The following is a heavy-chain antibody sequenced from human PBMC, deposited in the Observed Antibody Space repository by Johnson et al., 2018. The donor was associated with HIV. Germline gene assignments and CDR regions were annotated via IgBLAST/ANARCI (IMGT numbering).Heavy chain of an antibody. J-gene: IGHJ3*02. Sequence: VQLVESGGGVVQPGRSLRLSCAASGFTFSSYGMHWVRQAPGKGLEWVAVISYDGSNKYYADSVKGRFTISRDNAKNSLYLQMNSLRAEDTAVYYCAREGDSSSWLKFDIWGQGTMVTVSS. CDR2: ISYDGSNK. D-gene: IGHD6-13*01. V-gene: IGHV3-30*03. CDR3: AREGDSSSWLKFDI. CDR1: GFTFSSYG.